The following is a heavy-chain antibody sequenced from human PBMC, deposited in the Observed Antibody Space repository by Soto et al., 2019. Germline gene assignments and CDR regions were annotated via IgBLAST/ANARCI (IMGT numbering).Heavy chain of an antibody. V-gene: IGHV3-23*01. CDR2: VSGGGGDT. J-gene: IGHJ5*02. Sequence: EVQLLESGGGLVQPGGSLRLSCAASGFTFNNFAMSWVRQSPGKGLEWVSAVSGGGGDTYYADSVKGRFTISRDNFKNTLDLQMTSLRADDTAIYFCARCTVDTIVSSGWCKWFGPWGQGALVTVSS. CDR3: ARCTVDTIVSSGWCKWFGP. D-gene: IGHD6-19*01. CDR1: GFTFNNFA.